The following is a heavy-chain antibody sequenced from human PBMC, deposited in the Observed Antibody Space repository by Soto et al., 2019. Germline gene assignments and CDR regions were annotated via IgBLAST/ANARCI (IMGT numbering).Heavy chain of an antibody. D-gene: IGHD3-10*01. CDR3: ARASYYYGSGSTNWFDP. CDR1: GGSISSDY. CDR2: IYYSGST. Sequence: TLEALSLTCTVSGGSISSDYGSWIRQPPGKGLEWMGYIYYSGSTNYNPSLKSRVTISVDTSRNQFSLKLSSVTAADTAVYYCARASYYYGSGSTNWFDPWGQATLVTVSS. V-gene: IGHV4-59*01. J-gene: IGHJ5*02.